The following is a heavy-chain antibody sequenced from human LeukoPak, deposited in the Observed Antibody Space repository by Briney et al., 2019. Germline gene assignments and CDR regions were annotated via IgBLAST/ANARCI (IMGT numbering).Heavy chain of an antibody. CDR3: ARGAADDLYYMDV. J-gene: IGHJ6*03. V-gene: IGHV3-48*04. Sequence: GGSLRLSCAVSGFTLSRYSMNWVRQAPGKGLEWISHISSGSTTIYYADSVKGRFTISRDNAKNSLYLQMNSLRAEDTAFYYCARGAADDLYYMDVWGKGTTVTVSS. CDR2: ISSGSTTI. D-gene: IGHD3/OR15-3a*01. CDR1: GFTLSRYS.